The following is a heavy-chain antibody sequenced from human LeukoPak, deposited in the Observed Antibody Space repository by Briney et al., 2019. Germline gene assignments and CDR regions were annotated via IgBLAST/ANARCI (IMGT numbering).Heavy chain of an antibody. CDR2: ISSSSTYI. Sequence: GGSLRLSCAASGFTFSSYTMDWVRQAPGKGLEWVSSISSSSTYIYYADSVKGRFTISRDNAKNSLYLQMNSLRADDTALYYCARDCSSTSCFDYWGQGTLVTVSS. J-gene: IGHJ4*02. CDR3: ARDCSSTSCFDY. V-gene: IGHV3-21*04. D-gene: IGHD2-2*01. CDR1: GFTFSSYT.